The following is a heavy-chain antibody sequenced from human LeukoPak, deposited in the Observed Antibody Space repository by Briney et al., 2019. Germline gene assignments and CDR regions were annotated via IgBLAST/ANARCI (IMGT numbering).Heavy chain of an antibody. V-gene: IGHV1-69*13. Sequence: SAKVSCKASGGTFSSYAISWVRQAPGQGLEWMGGIIPIFGTANYAQKFQGRVTITADESTSTAYMELSSLRSEDTAVYYCARDRWREYSSSSGDYWGQGTLVTVSS. CDR3: ARDRWREYSSSSGDY. D-gene: IGHD6-6*01. J-gene: IGHJ4*02. CDR1: GGTFSSYA. CDR2: IIPIFGTA.